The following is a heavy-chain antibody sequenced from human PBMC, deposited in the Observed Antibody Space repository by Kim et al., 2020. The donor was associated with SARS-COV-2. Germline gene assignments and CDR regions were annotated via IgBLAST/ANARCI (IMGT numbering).Heavy chain of an antibody. CDR1: GGSVSSGSYF. CDR3: ARVPNDFWSGYPYYFDY. J-gene: IGHJ4*02. D-gene: IGHD3-3*01. Sequence: SETLSLTCTVSGGSVSSGSYFWSWIRQPPGKGLEWIGYIYYSGNTNYNPSLTSRVTMSVDTSKNQLSLKPRSVTAAAAAVYCCARVPNDFWSGYPYYFDYWGQGTLVTVSS. V-gene: IGHV4-61*01. CDR2: IYYSGNT.